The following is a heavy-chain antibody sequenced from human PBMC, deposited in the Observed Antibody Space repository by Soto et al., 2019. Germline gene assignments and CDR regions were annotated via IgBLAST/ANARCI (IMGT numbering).Heavy chain of an antibody. Sequence: GGSLRLSCAASGFTFSRYWMSWVRQAPGKGLEWVANIKEDGSEKYYVDSVKGRFTISRDNAANSLYLQMNSLRAEDTAVYYCARPSGGSLYAPTDYWGQGALVTVSS. CDR3: ARPSGGSLYAPTDY. J-gene: IGHJ4*02. D-gene: IGHD2-15*01. V-gene: IGHV3-7*01. CDR2: IKEDGSEK. CDR1: GFTFSRYW.